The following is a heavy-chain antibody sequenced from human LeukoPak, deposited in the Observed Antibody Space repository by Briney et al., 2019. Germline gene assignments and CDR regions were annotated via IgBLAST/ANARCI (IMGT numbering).Heavy chain of an antibody. CDR3: AIGGEGIGIYVGH. CDR2: GSGDGVKR. CDR1: AFTFDRYD. Sequence: AGSLRLSCAASAFTFDRYDMNWVRPAPGRGREWSSYGSGDGVKRFYAESVRGRFSISGDNGKASLALRMNSQRVEDGAVYYCAIGGEGIGIYVGHWGGGTLVGVFS. V-gene: IGHV3-48*03. J-gene: IGHJ1*01. D-gene: IGHD1-26*01.